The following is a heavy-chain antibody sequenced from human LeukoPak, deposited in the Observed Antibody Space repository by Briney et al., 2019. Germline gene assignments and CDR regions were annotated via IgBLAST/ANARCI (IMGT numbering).Heavy chain of an antibody. CDR1: GGSISSSSYY. CDR2: IYYSGST. J-gene: IGHJ6*03. CDR3: ARQRGRSTSPGDYYYYYMDV. V-gene: IGHV4-39*01. D-gene: IGHD2-2*01. Sequence: PSETLSLTCTVSGGSISSSSYYWGWIRQPPGKGLEWIGSIYYSGSTYYNPSLKSRVTISVDTSKNQFSLKLSSVTAADTAVYYCARQRGRSTSPGDYYYYYMDVWGKGTTVTVSS.